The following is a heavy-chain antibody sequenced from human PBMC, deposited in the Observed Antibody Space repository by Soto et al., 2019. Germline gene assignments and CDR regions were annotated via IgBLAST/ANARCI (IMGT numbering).Heavy chain of an antibody. CDR2: INAGNGNT. D-gene: IGHD1-1*01. CDR1: GYTFLNYA. V-gene: IGHV1-3*05. Sequence: QAHLVQSGAEEKKPGDSVMVSCKASGYTFLNYAMYWVRQAPGQRLEWMGWINAGNGNTKYSPKFQGRVTITSDTSASIVYMELTSLRSEDTGVYYCTRVRPITNSYGFDYWGQGTLVTVSS. J-gene: IGHJ4*02. CDR3: TRVRPITNSYGFDY.